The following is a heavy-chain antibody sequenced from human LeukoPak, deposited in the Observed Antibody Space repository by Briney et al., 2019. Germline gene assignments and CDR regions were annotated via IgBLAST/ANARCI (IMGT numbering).Heavy chain of an antibody. CDR3: AREDWGPDY. J-gene: IGHJ4*02. CDR1: GFTFTGYW. V-gene: IGHV3-7*01. Sequence: PGGSLRLSCAASGFTFTGYWMVWVRQAPGKGLEWVANIKQDGRQKHYVDSVKGRFTISRDNAKKSLYLQMNNLRDEDTGVYYCAREDWGPDYWGQGTLVTVSS. D-gene: IGHD7-27*01. CDR2: IKQDGRQK.